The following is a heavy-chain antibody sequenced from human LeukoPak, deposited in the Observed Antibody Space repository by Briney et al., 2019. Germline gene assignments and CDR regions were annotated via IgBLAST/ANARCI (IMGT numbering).Heavy chain of an antibody. CDR3: ARAGSLAAAHYFDY. V-gene: IGHV3-7*01. CDR2: IKQDESER. D-gene: IGHD6-13*01. J-gene: IGHJ4*02. Sequence: GGSLRLSCEGSGFSFSSYWMTWVRQSPGKGPEWVANIKQDESERYTVDSVKGRFTISRDNAKNSLYLQMNSLRAEDTAVYYCARAGSLAAAHYFDYWGQGTLVTVSS. CDR1: GFSFSSYW.